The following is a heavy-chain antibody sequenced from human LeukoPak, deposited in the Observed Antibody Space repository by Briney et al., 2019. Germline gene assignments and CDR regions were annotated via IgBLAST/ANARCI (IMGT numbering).Heavy chain of an antibody. D-gene: IGHD5-12*01. V-gene: IGHV3-30*03. J-gene: IGHJ4*02. CDR3: ARDTVDIVATSAYFEY. Sequence: HPGGSLRLSCVASGFTFSSYGMHWVRQAPGKGLEWVAVISYDGSDKDYADSLKGRFTISRDNSKNTLYLQMNSLRAEDTAVYYCARDTVDIVATSAYFEYWGQGTLVTVSS. CDR2: ISYDGSDK. CDR1: GFTFSSYG.